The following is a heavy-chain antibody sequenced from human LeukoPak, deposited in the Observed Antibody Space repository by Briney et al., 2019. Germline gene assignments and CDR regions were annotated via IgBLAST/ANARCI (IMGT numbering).Heavy chain of an antibody. CDR3: ARAGGYGSGSLYYYYYMDV. J-gene: IGHJ6*03. V-gene: IGHV1-46*01. Sequence: ASVKVSCKASGYTFTGYYMHWVRQAPGQGLEWMGLINPTGGSTGYAQKFQGRVTMTRDMSTSTVYMELSSLRSEDTAVYYCARAGGYGSGSLYYYYYMDVWGKGTTVTVSS. CDR2: INPTGGST. D-gene: IGHD3-10*01. CDR1: GYTFTGYY.